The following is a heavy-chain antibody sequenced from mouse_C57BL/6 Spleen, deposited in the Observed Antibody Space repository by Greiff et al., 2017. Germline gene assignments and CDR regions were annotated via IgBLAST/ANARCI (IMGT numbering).Heavy chain of an antibody. CDR1: GFTFSDYG. CDR2: ISSGSSTI. D-gene: IGHD2-4*01. CDR3: AREGYYDSHYFDY. V-gene: IGHV5-17*01. J-gene: IGHJ2*01. Sequence: EVQVVESGGGLVKPGGSLKLSCAASGFTFSDYGMHWVRQAPEKGLEWVAYISSGSSTIYYADTVKGRFTISRDNAKNTRFLQMTSLRSEDTAMYYCAREGYYDSHYFDYWGQGTTLTVSS.